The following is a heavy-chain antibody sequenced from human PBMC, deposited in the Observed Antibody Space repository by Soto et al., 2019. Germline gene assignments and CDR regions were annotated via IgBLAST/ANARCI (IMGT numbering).Heavy chain of an antibody. CDR3: ARDRVPKSSGFFPFDY. CDR2: ISAFNGKT. J-gene: IGHJ4*01. D-gene: IGHD3-22*01. CDR1: GYTFNIYG. V-gene: IGHV1-18*01. Sequence: QIQLVQSGAEVKKPGASVKVSCKASGYTFNIYGINWVRQAPGQGLEWMGWISAFNGKTNYAQNGQGRVTMTTDTSPSTAYVELRSLRSDDTAVYYCARDRVPKSSGFFPFDYWGHGTLVTGSS.